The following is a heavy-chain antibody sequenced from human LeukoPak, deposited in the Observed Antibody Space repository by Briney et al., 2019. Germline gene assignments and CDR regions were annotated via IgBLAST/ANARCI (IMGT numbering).Heavy chain of an antibody. D-gene: IGHD5-12*01. CDR3: AKVATAGY. Sequence: GGSLRLSCAASGFTFSTYSFNWVRQAPGKGLEWISSISSTSGSTYYVDSVKGRFTISRDNAKNSLYLQMYSLRAEDTAVYYCAKVATAGYWGQGTLVIVSS. V-gene: IGHV3-21*01. CDR2: ISSTSGST. CDR1: GFTFSTYS. J-gene: IGHJ4*02.